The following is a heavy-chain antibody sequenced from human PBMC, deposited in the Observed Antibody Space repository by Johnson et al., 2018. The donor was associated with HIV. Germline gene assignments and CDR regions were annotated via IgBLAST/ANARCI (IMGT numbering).Heavy chain of an antibody. D-gene: IGHD2-2*01. Sequence: QMQLVESGGGVVQPGRSLRLSCAASGFTFSSYGMHWVRQAPGKGLEWVSAISGSGGSPYYADSVKGRFTISRDNSKNTLYLQMNSLRAEDTAVYYCARVGYQLHDAFDLWGPGTLVTVSS. J-gene: IGHJ3*01. CDR3: ARVGYQLHDAFDL. V-gene: IGHV3-NL1*01. CDR1: GFTFSSYG. CDR2: ISGSGGSP.